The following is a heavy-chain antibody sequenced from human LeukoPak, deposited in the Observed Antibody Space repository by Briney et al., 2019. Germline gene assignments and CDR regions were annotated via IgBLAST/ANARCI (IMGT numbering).Heavy chain of an antibody. CDR3: ARDGDHGAFDI. CDR2: ITASGDST. D-gene: IGHD4-17*01. Sequence: PGGSLRLSCAGSGFPFSSYPISWVRQPPGKGLEWVSAITASGDSTYYADSVKGRFTISRDNSKNTLYLQMNSLRAEDTAVYYCARDGDHGAFDIWGQGTMVTVSS. CDR1: GFPFSSYP. V-gene: IGHV3-23*01. J-gene: IGHJ3*02.